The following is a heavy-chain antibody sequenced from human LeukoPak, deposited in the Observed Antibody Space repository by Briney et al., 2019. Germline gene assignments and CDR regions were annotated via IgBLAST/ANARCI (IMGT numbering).Heavy chain of an antibody. CDR3: AGQLLGLDY. D-gene: IGHD2-2*01. CDR1: GYTLTDLS. CDR2: FDPEEGET. J-gene: IGHJ4*02. V-gene: IGHV1-24*01. Sequence: ASVKVSCKVSGYTLTDLSMHWVRQAPGKGLEWMGGFDPEEGETIHAQKFQGRVTMTEDTATDTAYMELSSLRSEDTAVYYCAGQLLGLDYWGQGTLVTVSS.